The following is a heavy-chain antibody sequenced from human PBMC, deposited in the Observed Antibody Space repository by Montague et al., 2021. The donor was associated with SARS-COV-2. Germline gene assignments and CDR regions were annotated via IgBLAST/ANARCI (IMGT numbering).Heavy chain of an antibody. Sequence: TLSLTCTVSGGSISSGSYYWNWIRQPAGKGLEWIGRIYTSGSTNYNPSLKSRVTISVDKSKNQFSLKLSSVTAADTAVYYCARESLHLTGYYNDYFDYWGQGTLVTVSS. J-gene: IGHJ4*02. D-gene: IGHD3-9*01. V-gene: IGHV4-61*02. CDR2: IYTSGST. CDR3: ARESLHLTGYYNDYFDY. CDR1: GGSISSGSYY.